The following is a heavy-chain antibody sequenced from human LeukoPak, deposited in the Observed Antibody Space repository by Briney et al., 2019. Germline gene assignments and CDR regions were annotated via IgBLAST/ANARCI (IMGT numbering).Heavy chain of an antibody. Sequence: SETLSLTCAVYGGSFSGYYWSWIRQPPGKGLEWIGEINHSGSTNYNPSLKSRVTISVDTSKNQFSLKLGPVTAADTAVYYCARGPRGYYYYYYMDVWGKGATVTVSS. CDR1: GGSFSGYY. CDR3: ARGPRGYYYYYYMDV. CDR2: INHSGST. V-gene: IGHV4-34*01. J-gene: IGHJ6*03.